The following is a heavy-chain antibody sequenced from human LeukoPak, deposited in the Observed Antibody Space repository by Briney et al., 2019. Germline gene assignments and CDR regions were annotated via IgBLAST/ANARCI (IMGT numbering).Heavy chain of an antibody. CDR3: ARGLFGSVDYFDH. J-gene: IGHJ4*02. CDR2: IYHSGST. CDR1: GVSISSYY. D-gene: IGHD3-10*01. V-gene: IGHV4-59*01. Sequence: SETLSLTCTVSGVSISSYYWSWIRQPPGKRPEWIGYIYHSGSTNYSPSLRSRVSVSPNTTKNQFFLKLRSVTAADTAIYYCARGLFGSVDYFDHWGQGTLVTVSS.